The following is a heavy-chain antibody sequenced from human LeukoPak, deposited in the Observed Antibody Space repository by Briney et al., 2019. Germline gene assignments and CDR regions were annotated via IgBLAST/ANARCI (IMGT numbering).Heavy chain of an antibody. CDR2: IIPIFGSI. J-gene: IGHJ3*02. CDR1: GGTLNRNA. Sequence: GASVKVSCKASGGTLNRNAISWVRQAPGHGLEWMAGIIPIFGSINYAQRFQGRATISTDESAGTAYMELTGLKSEDTAVYYCARESRFGLTGGAFDIWGQGTLVTVSS. D-gene: IGHD3/OR15-3a*01. CDR3: ARESRFGLTGGAFDI. V-gene: IGHV1-69*05.